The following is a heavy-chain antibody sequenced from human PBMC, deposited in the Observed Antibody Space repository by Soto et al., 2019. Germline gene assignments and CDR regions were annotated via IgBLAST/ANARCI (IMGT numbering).Heavy chain of an antibody. Sequence: EVQLLESGGGLVQPGGSLRLSCVASGFTFSDYAMSWVRQAPGKGLKWVSAISGSGGGTYYADSVKGRFTISRDRSGNTMYLQMNSLTVEDTAVYYCANYGSGTYYDVGLDGLDVLGQGTTVTISS. D-gene: IGHD3-10*01. CDR2: ISGSGGGT. CDR3: ANYGSGTYYDVGLDGLDV. CDR1: GFTFSDYA. J-gene: IGHJ6*02. V-gene: IGHV3-23*01.